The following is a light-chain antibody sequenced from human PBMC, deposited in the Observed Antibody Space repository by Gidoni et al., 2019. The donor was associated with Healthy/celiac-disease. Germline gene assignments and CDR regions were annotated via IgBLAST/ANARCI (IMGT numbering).Light chain of an antibody. J-gene: IGKJ4*01. CDR2: AAS. Sequence: IQMTQSPSPLSASVGDRVTITCRASQSISSYLDWYQQKPGKAPKLLIYAASSLQSGVPSRFSGSGSGTDFTLTISSLEPEDFAAYYCQQGYSTPRTFGEGTKVEIK. CDR3: QQGYSTPRT. V-gene: IGKV1-39*01. CDR1: QSISSY.